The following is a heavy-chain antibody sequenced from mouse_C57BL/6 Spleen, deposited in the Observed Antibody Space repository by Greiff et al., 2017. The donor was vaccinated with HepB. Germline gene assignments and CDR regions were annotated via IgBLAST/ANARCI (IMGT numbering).Heavy chain of an antibody. J-gene: IGHJ4*01. CDR3: ARCSTGTDYAMDY. V-gene: IGHV1-59*01. CDR2: IDPSDSYT. D-gene: IGHD4-1*02. CDR1: GYTFTSYW. Sequence: QVQLQQPGAELVRPGTSVKLSCKASGYTFTSYWMHWVKQRPGQGLEWIGVIDPSDSYTNYNQKFKGKATLTVDTSSSTAYMQLSSLTSEDSAVYYCARCSTGTDYAMDYWGQGTSVTVSS.